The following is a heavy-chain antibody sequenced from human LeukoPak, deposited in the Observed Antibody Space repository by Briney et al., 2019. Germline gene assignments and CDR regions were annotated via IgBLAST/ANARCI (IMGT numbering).Heavy chain of an antibody. V-gene: IGHV3-23*01. CDR3: AKPGCCGSTSCTAFNY. Sequence: PGGSLRLSCAASGFTFNTYAMSWVRQAPGKGLEWVSAISGSGGSTYYADSVKGRFTISRDNSKNTLFLQMNSLRAEDTAVYYCAKPGCCGSTSCTAFNYWGQGTLVTVSS. CDR2: ISGSGGST. D-gene: IGHD2-2*01. CDR1: GFTFNTYA. J-gene: IGHJ4*02.